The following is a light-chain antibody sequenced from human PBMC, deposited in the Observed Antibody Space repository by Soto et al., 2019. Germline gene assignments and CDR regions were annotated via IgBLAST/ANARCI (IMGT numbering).Light chain of an antibody. CDR1: QDIRTD. J-gene: IGKJ1*01. CDR2: AAS. CDR3: LQDYNYPRT. Sequence: IQMTQSPSSLSASVGDRVTITCRASQDIRTDLGWYQQKPGKAPKVLIYAASTLQSGVPSRFSGSGSGTDFTLTISSLQPEDFATYYCLQDYNYPRTFGQGTKVDIK. V-gene: IGKV1-6*01.